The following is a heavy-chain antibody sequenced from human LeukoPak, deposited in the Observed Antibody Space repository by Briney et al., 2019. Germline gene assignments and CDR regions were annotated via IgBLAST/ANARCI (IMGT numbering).Heavy chain of an antibody. CDR2: IIPIFGTA. Sequence: SVKVSCKASGGTFSNYAISWVRQAPGQGLEWMGGIIPIFGTANYAQKFQGRVTITTDESTSTAYMELSSLRSEDTAVYYCASDDGMAAAFVYYYYYMDVWGKGTTVTVSS. CDR1: GGTFSNYA. D-gene: IGHD6-13*01. J-gene: IGHJ6*03. V-gene: IGHV1-69*05. CDR3: ASDDGMAAAFVYYYYYMDV.